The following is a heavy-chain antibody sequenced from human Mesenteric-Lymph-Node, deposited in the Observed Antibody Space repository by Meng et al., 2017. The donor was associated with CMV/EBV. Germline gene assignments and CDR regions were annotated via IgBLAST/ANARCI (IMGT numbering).Heavy chain of an antibody. CDR3: ARGSSYDILTGYFDY. D-gene: IGHD3-9*01. Sequence: VLSQRGGSGLVLPWETLAVTGAVYGGAFSGYYWNWIRQSPEKGLEWIGEINHSGSTTYNPSFTSRIIISVDTSTNQISLNMSSVTAADTAVYYCARGSSYDILTGYFDYWGQGALVTVSS. V-gene: IGHV4-34*01. J-gene: IGHJ4*02. CDR2: INHSGST. CDR1: GGAFSGYY.